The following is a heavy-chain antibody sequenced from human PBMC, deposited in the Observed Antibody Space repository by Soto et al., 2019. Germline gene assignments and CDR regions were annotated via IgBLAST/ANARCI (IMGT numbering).Heavy chain of an antibody. CDR2: IKSKTDGGTT. CDR3: STRDYYDFWSGYFLGPGDGMDV. Sequence: GGSLRLSCAASGFTFSNAWMSWVRQAPGKGLEWVGRIKSKTDGGTTDYAAPVKGRFTISRDDSKNTLYLQMNSLKTEDTAVYYCSTRDYYDFWSGYFLGPGDGMDVWGQGTTVTVSS. J-gene: IGHJ6*02. V-gene: IGHV3-15*01. CDR1: GFTFSNAW. D-gene: IGHD3-3*01.